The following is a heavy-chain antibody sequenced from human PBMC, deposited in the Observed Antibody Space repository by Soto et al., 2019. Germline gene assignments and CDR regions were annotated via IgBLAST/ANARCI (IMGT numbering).Heavy chain of an antibody. CDR3: AKDLLLSFGEDFDI. CDR1: GFTFSSYG. J-gene: IGHJ3*02. Sequence: GSLRLSCAASGFTFSSYGMHWVRQAPGKGLEWVAVISYDGSNKYYADSVKGRFTISRDNSKNTLYLQMNSLRAEDTAVYYCAKDLLLSFGEDFDIWGQGTMVTVS. D-gene: IGHD3-10*01. V-gene: IGHV3-30*18. CDR2: ISYDGSNK.